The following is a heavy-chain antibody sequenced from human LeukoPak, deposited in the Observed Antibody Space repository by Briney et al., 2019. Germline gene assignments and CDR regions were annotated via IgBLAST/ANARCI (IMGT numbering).Heavy chain of an antibody. CDR2: IYYSGST. CDR3: ARLGVYDYVPPIDY. D-gene: IGHD3-16*01. J-gene: IGHJ4*02. CDR1: GGSISSSSYY. V-gene: IGHV4-39*01. Sequence: SETLSLTCTVPGGSISSSSYYWGWIRQPPGKGLEWIGSIYYSGSTYYNPSLKSRVTISVDTSKNQFSLKLSSVTAADTAVHYCARLGVYDYVPPIDYWGQGTLVTVSS.